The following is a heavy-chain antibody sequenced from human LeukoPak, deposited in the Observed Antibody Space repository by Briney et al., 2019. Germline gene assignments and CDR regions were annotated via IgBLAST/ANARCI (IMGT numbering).Heavy chain of an antibody. Sequence: PSETLSLTCTVSGGSISSYYWSWIRQPPGKGLEWIGYIYYSGSTNYNPSLTSRVTISVDTSKNQFSLKLSSVTAADTAVYYCARAPGGYDILTGYQSLYLFDYWGQGTLVTVSS. CDR3: ARAPGGYDILTGYQSLYLFDY. CDR1: GGSISSYY. D-gene: IGHD3-9*01. J-gene: IGHJ4*02. V-gene: IGHV4-59*01. CDR2: IYYSGST.